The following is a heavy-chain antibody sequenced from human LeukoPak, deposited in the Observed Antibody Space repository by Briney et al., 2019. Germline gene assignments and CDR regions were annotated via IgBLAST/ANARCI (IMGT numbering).Heavy chain of an antibody. CDR2: IWYDGINK. Sequence: GGSLRLSXAASGFTFSNYGMHWVRQAPGKGLEWVAVIWYDGINKYYADSVKGRFTISRDNSKNTLFLQMNSLRAEDTAIYYCAKRGEVANYQYMDVWGKRTTVTVSS. V-gene: IGHV3-33*06. D-gene: IGHD3-16*01. CDR3: AKRGEVANYQYMDV. J-gene: IGHJ6*03. CDR1: GFTFSNYG.